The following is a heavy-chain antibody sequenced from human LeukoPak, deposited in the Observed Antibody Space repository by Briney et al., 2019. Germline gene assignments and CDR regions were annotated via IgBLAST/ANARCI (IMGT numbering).Heavy chain of an antibody. CDR1: GGTFSSYA. Sequence: ASVKVSCKASGGTFSSYAISWVRQAPGQGLEWMGGIIPIFGTANYAQKFQGRVTITADESTSTAYMELSSLRSEDTAVYHCARAGQYCSGGSCYSAYYYGMDVWGQGTTVTVSS. V-gene: IGHV1-69*01. J-gene: IGHJ6*02. CDR3: ARAGQYCSGGSCYSAYYYGMDV. D-gene: IGHD2-15*01. CDR2: IIPIFGTA.